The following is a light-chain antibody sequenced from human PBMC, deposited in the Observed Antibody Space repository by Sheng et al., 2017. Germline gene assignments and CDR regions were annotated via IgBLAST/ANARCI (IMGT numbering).Light chain of an antibody. Sequence: DIQMTQSPSSLSASVGDRVTITCLASQRISTYLSWYQQKPGKAPKVLIYVASSLMSGVPSRFSGSGSGTTYTLIISSLQPEDFAVYYCHQYESTPPTFGQGTKLDFK. CDR1: QRISTY. V-gene: IGKV1-39*01. CDR2: VAS. CDR3: HQYESTPPT. J-gene: IGKJ2*01.